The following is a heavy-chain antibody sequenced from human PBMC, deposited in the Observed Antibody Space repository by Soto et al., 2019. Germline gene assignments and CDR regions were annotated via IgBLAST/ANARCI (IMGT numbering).Heavy chain of an antibody. V-gene: IGHV1-3*05. Sequence: QVQLVQSGAEEKKPGASVKVSCKASGYTFTSYAMHWVRQAPGQRLEWMGWINAGNGNTKYSQKFQGRVTITRDTSASTAYMELSRVRSEDTAVYYCARSIVVVTALDYWGQVTLVTVSS. CDR3: ARSIVVVTALDY. D-gene: IGHD2-21*02. CDR2: INAGNGNT. CDR1: GYTFTSYA. J-gene: IGHJ4*02.